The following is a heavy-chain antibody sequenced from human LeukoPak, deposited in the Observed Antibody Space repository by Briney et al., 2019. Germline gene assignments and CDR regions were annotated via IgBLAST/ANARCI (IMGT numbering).Heavy chain of an antibody. Sequence: GRSLRLPCAASGFTFSSYGMHWVRQAPGKGLEWVAVIWYDGSNKYYADSVKGRFTISRDNSKNTLYLQMNSLRAEDTAVYYCARDLSTMVRPSPFDYWGQGTLVTVSS. J-gene: IGHJ4*02. V-gene: IGHV3-33*01. CDR3: ARDLSTMVRPSPFDY. D-gene: IGHD3-10*01. CDR1: GFTFSSYG. CDR2: IWYDGSNK.